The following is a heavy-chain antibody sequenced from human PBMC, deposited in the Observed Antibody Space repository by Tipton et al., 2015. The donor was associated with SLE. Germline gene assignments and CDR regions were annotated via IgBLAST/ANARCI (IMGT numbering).Heavy chain of an antibody. CDR3: ARGHSGYDYATFDI. D-gene: IGHD5-12*01. V-gene: IGHV4-59*11. CDR1: GGSISSHY. J-gene: IGHJ3*02. Sequence: LRLSCTVSGGSISSHYWSWIRQPSGKGLEWIGYIYYSGSTNYNPSLKSRVTISVDTSKNQFSLKLSSVTAADTAVYYCARGHSGYDYATFDIWGQGTMVTGSS. CDR2: IYYSGST.